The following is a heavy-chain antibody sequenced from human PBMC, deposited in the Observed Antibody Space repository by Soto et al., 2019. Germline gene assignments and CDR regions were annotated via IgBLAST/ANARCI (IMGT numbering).Heavy chain of an antibody. V-gene: IGHV3-43*01. Sequence: PGGSLRLSCAASGFIFDDFTMHWVRLVPGKGLQWVSYINWDGRIAMYADSVKGRFTISRNNTNNHLYLQMNSLRSDDTALYYCAKDEGAAVESPGDWGHGTLVTVSS. D-gene: IGHD6-13*01. CDR2: INWDGRIA. CDR3: AKDEGAAVESPGD. CDR1: GFIFDDFT. J-gene: IGHJ4*01.